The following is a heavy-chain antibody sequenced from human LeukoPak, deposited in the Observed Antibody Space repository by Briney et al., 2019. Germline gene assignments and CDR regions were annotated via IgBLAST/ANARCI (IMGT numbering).Heavy chain of an antibody. CDR1: GFTFSSYA. CDR3: AKSYYYDSSGYRPPHYFDY. Sequence: GGSLRLSCAASGFTFSSYAMSWVRQAPGKGLEWVSAISGSCGSTYYADSVKGRFTISRDNSKNTLYLQMNSLRAEDTAVYYCAKSYYYDSSGYRPPHYFDYWGQGTLVTVSS. V-gene: IGHV3-23*01. D-gene: IGHD3-22*01. CDR2: ISGSCGST. J-gene: IGHJ4*02.